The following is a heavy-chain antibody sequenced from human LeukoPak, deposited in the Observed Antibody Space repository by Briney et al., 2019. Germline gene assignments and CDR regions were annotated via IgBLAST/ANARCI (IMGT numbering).Heavy chain of an antibody. J-gene: IGHJ4*02. V-gene: IGHV3-9*01. CDR3: AKASEITVTGAYFDK. CDR1: GLTFDDYA. Sequence: GGSLRLSCVASGLTFDDYAMHWVRQAPGKGLEWVSGITWDSGKIDYADSVKGRFIISRDNAQNSLHPQMHSLRPEDTAFYYCAKASEITVTGAYFDKWGQGTLVAVSS. CDR2: ITWDSGKI. D-gene: IGHD6-19*01.